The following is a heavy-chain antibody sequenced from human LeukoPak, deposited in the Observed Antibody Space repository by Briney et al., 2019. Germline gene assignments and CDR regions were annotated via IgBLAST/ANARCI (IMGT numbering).Heavy chain of an antibody. CDR3: ARHNREDFDY. D-gene: IGHD2/OR15-2a*01. CDR2: INPSDSYT. Sequence: GASVKVSCKASGYSFTNYWISWVRQLPGKGLEWMGRINPSDSYTNYSPSFQGHVTISADKSISTAYVQWSSLKATDTAIYYCARHNREDFDYWGQGTLVTVSS. V-gene: IGHV5-10-1*01. J-gene: IGHJ4*02. CDR1: GYSFTNYW.